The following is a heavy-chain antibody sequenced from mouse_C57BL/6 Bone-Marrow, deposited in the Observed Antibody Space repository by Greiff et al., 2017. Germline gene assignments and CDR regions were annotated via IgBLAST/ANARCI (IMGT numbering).Heavy chain of an antibody. J-gene: IGHJ2*01. D-gene: IGHD1-1*01. V-gene: IGHV1-15*01. CDR1: GYTFTDYE. CDR3: TSSSDVKDYFDY. CDR2: LDPETGGT. Sequence: QVQLKESGAELVRPGASVTLSCKASGYTFTDYEMHWVKQTPVHGLEWIGALDPETGGTAYHQKFKGKAILTADKSSSTAYMELRSLTSEDSAVYYCTSSSDVKDYFDYWGKGTTLTVSS.